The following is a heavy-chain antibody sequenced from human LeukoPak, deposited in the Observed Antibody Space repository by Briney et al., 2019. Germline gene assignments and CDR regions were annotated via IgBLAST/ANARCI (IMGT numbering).Heavy chain of an antibody. V-gene: IGHV1-69*05. J-gene: IGHJ4*02. Sequence: EASVKVSCKASGGTFSSYAISWVRQAPGQGLEWMGGIIPIFGTANYAQKFQGRVTITTDESTSTAYMELSSLRSEDTAVYYCARVISGIAARPGYLDYWGQGTLVTVSS. CDR3: ARVISGIAARPGYLDY. D-gene: IGHD6-6*01. CDR1: GGTFSSYA. CDR2: IIPIFGTA.